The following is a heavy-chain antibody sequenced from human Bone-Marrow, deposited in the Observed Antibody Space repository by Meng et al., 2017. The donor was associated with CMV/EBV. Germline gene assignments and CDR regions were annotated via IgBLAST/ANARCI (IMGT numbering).Heavy chain of an antibody. V-gene: IGHV3-74*01. CDR1: GFTFSSHW. D-gene: IGHD6-6*01. CDR2: INADGSST. Sequence: GESLKISCAASGFTFSSHWMHWVRQAPGKGLVCVSHINADGSSTSYADSVKGRFTISRDNAKNTLYLQMNSLRAEDTAVYYCAREVVRWFDIWAQGTLATVSS. J-gene: IGHJ5*02. CDR3: AREVVRWFDI.